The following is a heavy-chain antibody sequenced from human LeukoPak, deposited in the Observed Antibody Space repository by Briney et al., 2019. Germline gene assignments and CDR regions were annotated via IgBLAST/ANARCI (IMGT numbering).Heavy chain of an antibody. J-gene: IGHJ3*02. CDR3: VRLQPNTGEWAFDI. D-gene: IGHD1-1*01. Sequence: SETLPLICTVSGGSISTYYWSWIRQPPGEGLEWIGYISNGGSTKYNPSLKSRVTISVDTSKNQLSLKLSSVTAADTAVYHCVRLQPNTGEWAFDIWGQGTMVSVSS. CDR1: GGSISTYY. V-gene: IGHV4-59*01. CDR2: ISNGGST.